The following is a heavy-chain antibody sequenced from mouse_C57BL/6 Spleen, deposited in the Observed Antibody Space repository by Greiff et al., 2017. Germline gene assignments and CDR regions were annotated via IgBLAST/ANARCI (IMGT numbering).Heavy chain of an antibody. V-gene: IGHV5-16*01. CDR1: GFTFSDYY. J-gene: IGHJ3*01. D-gene: IGHD3-2*02. CDR3: ARDSSGYPGWFAY. Sequence: EVMLVESEGGLVQPGSSMKLSCTASGFTFSDYYMAWVRQVPEKGLEWVANINYDGSSTYYLDSLKSRFIISRDNAKNILYLQMSSLKSEDTATYYCARDSSGYPGWFAYWGQGTLVTVSA. CDR2: INYDGSST.